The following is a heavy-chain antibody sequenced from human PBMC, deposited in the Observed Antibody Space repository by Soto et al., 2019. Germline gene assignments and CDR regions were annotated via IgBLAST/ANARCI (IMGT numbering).Heavy chain of an antibody. J-gene: IGHJ5*02. V-gene: IGHV2-5*02. CDR1: GFALSTSGVG. D-gene: IGHD6-13*01. CDR2: IYWDDDK. CDR3: AHRRGSSFSNSFDP. Sequence: LRLSCAASGFALSTSGVGVGWIRQPPGKALEWLALIYWDDDKRYSPSLKSRLTITKDTSKNQVVLTMTNMDPVDTATYYCAHRRGSSFSNSFDPWGQGTLLTVSS.